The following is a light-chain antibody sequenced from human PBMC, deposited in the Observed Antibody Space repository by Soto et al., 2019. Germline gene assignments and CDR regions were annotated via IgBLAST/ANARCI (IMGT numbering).Light chain of an antibody. CDR1: QSVSSN. CDR3: QQYDDWPET. V-gene: IGKV3-15*01. CDR2: DAS. J-gene: IGKJ1*01. Sequence: ERVLTPSPAILSMSPGERATHSCRASQSVSSNLAWYQQKPGQAPRLLIYDASTRATGIPARFSGSGSGTEFTLTISSLQSEDLAVYYCQQYDDWPETFGQGTKVDIK.